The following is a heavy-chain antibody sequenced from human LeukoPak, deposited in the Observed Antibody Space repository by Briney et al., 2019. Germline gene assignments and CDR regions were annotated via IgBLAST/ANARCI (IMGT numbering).Heavy chain of an antibody. V-gene: IGHV4-30-2*01. Sequence: SETLSLTCAFPGGSISSGGYSWSRIRQPPGKGLEWIGYIYHSGSTYYNPSLKSRATISVDRSKTRCSLKLSSVTAADTAVYYCARVRYCSSTSCYGAWLDPWGQGTLVTVSS. J-gene: IGHJ5*02. CDR2: IYHSGST. CDR1: GGSISSGGYS. CDR3: ARVRYCSSTSCYGAWLDP. D-gene: IGHD2-2*01.